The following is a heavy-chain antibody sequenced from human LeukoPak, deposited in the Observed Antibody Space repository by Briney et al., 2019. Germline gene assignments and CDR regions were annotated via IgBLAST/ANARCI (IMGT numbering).Heavy chain of an antibody. CDR3: ARDLRDYDILTGYYYGSRDYYGMDV. J-gene: IGHJ6*02. CDR1: GYTFTSYY. CDR2: INPSGGST. D-gene: IGHD3-9*01. V-gene: IGHV1-46*01. Sequence: ASVKVSCTASGYTFTSYYMHWVRQAPGQGLEWMGIINPSGGSTSYAQKFQGRVTMTRDTSTSTVYMELSSLRSEDTAVYYCARDLRDYDILTGYYYGSRDYYGMDVWGQGTTVTVSS.